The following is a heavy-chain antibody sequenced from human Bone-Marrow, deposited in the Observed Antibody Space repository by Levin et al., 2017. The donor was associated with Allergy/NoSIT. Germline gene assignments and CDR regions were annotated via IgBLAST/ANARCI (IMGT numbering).Heavy chain of an antibody. V-gene: IGHV4-34*01. CDR2: INHSGST. Sequence: PSETLSLTCAVYGGSFSTYYWSWIRQPPGKRLEWIGEINHSGSTDYNPSLKSRVTISLDTSKNQFSLKLSSVTAADTAIYYCASWIIMIRGVMTGWGQGTLVTVSS. J-gene: IGHJ4*02. CDR1: GGSFSTYY. D-gene: IGHD3-10*01. CDR3: ASWIIMIRGVMTG.